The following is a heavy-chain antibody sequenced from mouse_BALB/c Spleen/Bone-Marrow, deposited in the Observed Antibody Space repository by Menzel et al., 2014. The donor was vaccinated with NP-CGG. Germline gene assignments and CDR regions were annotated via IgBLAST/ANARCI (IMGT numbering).Heavy chain of an antibody. D-gene: IGHD1-1*01. CDR2: IDPANGNT. CDR3: ASYYYGRAWFAY. J-gene: IGHJ3*01. CDR1: GFNIKDTY. V-gene: IGHV14-3*02. Sequence: VQLKEPGAELVKPGASVKLSCTASGFNIKDTYMHWVKQRPEQGLEWIGRIDPANGNTKYDPKFQGKATITADTSSNTAYLQLSSLTSEDTAVYYCASYYYGRAWFAYWGQGTLVTVSA.